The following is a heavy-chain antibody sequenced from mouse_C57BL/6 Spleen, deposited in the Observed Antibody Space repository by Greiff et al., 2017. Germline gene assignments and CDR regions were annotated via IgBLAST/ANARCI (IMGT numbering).Heavy chain of an antibody. CDR3: TRGSTYWYCDV. Sequence: EVKLMESGAGLVKPGGSLKLSCAASGFTFSSYAMSWVRQTPEKRLEWVAYISSGGDYIYYADTVKGRFPISRDNARNTLYLQMSSLKSEDTAMYYCTRGSTYWYCDVWGTGTTVTVSS. D-gene: IGHD5-1*01. J-gene: IGHJ1*03. CDR1: GFTFSSYA. CDR2: ISSGGDYI. V-gene: IGHV5-9-1*02.